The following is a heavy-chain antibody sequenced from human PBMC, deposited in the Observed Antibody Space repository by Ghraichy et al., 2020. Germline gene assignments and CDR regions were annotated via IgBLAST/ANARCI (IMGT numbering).Heavy chain of an antibody. CDR2: IWYDGSNK. Sequence: GGSLRLSCAASGFTFSSYGMHWVRQAPGKGLEWVAVIWYDGSNKYYADSVKGRFTISRDNSKNTLYLQMNSLRAEDTAVYYCATATGGSGSYRISSLYWYFALWGRPTLVTVSS. CDR1: GFTFSSYG. D-gene: IGHD1-26*01. CDR3: ATATGGSGSYRISSLYWYFAL. J-gene: IGHJ2*01. V-gene: IGHV3-33*01.